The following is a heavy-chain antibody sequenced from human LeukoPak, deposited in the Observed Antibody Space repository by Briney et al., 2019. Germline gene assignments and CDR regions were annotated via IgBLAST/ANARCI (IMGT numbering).Heavy chain of an antibody. Sequence: KPSETLSLTCTVSGGSISSYYWSWIRQPPGKGLEWIGYIYYSGTTNYNPSLKSRVTLSVDTSKNQFSLRLTSVTAADTAVYFCARGSPTPDYWGQGTLVTVSS. CDR3: ARGSPTPDY. CDR2: IYYSGTT. V-gene: IGHV4-59*01. CDR1: GGSISSYY. J-gene: IGHJ4*02. D-gene: IGHD1-26*01.